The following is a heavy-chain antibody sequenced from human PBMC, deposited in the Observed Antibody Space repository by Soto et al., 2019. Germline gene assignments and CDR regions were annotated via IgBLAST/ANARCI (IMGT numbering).Heavy chain of an antibody. J-gene: IGHJ4*02. V-gene: IGHV4-30-2*01. CDR3: ARGRRYYDSSGYLDY. D-gene: IGHD3-22*01. CDR2: IYHSGST. Sequence: AVSGGSISSGGYSWSWIRQPPGKGLEWIGYIYHSGSTYYNPSLKSRVTISVDRSKNQFSLKLSSVTAADTAVYYCARGRRYYDSSGYLDYWGQGTLVTVSS. CDR1: GGSISSGGYS.